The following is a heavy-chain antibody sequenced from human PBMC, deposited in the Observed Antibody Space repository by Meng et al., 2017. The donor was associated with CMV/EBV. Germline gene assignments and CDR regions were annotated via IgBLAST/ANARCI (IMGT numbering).Heavy chain of an antibody. J-gene: IGHJ4*02. CDR3: ARDRTNYYDSSGLQY. D-gene: IGHD3-22*01. CDR2: ISYDGSNK. Sequence: QVQLVESGGGVVQPGRSLRLSGAASGFTFSSYAMHWVRQAPGKGLEWVAVISYDGSNKYYADSVKGRFTISRDNSKNTLYLQMNSLRAEDTAVYYCARDRTNYYDSSGLQYWGQGTLVTVSS. CDR1: GFTFSSYA. V-gene: IGHV3-30-3*01.